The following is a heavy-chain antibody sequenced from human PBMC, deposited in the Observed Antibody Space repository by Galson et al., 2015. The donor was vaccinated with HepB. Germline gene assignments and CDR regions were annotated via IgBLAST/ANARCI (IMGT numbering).Heavy chain of an antibody. CDR3: AKARGDY. CDR1: GFTFSSYG. J-gene: IGHJ4*02. CDR2: ISYDGSNK. V-gene: IGHV3-30*18. Sequence: SLRLSCAASGFTFSSYGMHWVRQAPGKGLEWVAVISYDGSNKYYADSVKGRSTISRDNSKNTLYLQMNSLRAEDTAVYYCAKARGDYWGQGTLVTVSS.